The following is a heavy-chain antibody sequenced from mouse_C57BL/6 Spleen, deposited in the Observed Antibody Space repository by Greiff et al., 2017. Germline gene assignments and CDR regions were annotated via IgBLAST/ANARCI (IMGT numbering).Heavy chain of an antibody. Sequence: DVKLQESGPGLVKPSQSLSLTCSVTGYSITSGYYWNWIRQFPGNKLEWMGYISYDGSNNYNPSLKNRISITRDTSKNQFFLKLNSVTTEDTATYYCARGGGSSYYYAMDYWGQGTSVTVSS. CDR1: GYSITSGYY. J-gene: IGHJ4*01. CDR3: ARGGGSSYYYAMDY. D-gene: IGHD1-1*01. V-gene: IGHV3-6*01. CDR2: ISYDGSN.